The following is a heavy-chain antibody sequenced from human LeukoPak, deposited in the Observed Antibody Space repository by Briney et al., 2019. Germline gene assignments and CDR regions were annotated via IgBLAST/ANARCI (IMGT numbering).Heavy chain of an antibody. CDR3: ESVYSSNWYPLGFDL. CDR2: IYYSGST. Sequence: SETLSLTCTVSGGSISSYSWSWIRQPPGEGLEWIGYIYYSGSTNYNPSLKSRVTISADPSKNQFSLKLSSVTAADTAVYYCESVYSSNWYPLGFDLWGQGTLVTVSS. V-gene: IGHV4-59*08. J-gene: IGHJ5*02. CDR1: GGSISSYS. D-gene: IGHD6-13*01.